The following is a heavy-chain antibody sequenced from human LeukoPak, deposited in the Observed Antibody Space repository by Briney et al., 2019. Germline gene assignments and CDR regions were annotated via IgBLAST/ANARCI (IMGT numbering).Heavy chain of an antibody. CDR3: ASALWFGELLEVWFDP. J-gene: IGHJ5*02. CDR1: GGSFSGYY. D-gene: IGHD3-10*01. CDR2: INHSGST. Sequence: SETLSLTCAVYGGSFSGYYWSWIRQPPGKGLEWIGEINHSGSTNYNPSLKSRVTISVDTSKNQFSLKLSSVTAADTAVYYCASALWFGELLEVWFDPWGQGTLVTVSS. V-gene: IGHV4-34*01.